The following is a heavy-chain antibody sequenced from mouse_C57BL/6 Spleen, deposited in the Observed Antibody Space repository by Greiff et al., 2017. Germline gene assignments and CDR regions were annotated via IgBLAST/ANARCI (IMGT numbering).Heavy chain of an antibody. D-gene: IGHD1-1*01. CDR2: ILPGSGST. CDR3: AKSFITTVAYFDY. Sequence: QVQLKQSGAELMKPGASVKLSCKATGYTFTGYWIEWVKQRPGHGLEWIGEILPGSGSTNYNEKFKGKATFTADTSSNTAYMQLRSLTTEDSAIYYCAKSFITTVAYFDYWGQGTTLTVSS. CDR1: GYTFTGYW. V-gene: IGHV1-9*01. J-gene: IGHJ2*01.